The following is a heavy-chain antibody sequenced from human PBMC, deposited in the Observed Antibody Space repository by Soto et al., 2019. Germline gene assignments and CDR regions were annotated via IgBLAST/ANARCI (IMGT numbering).Heavy chain of an antibody. D-gene: IGHD3-3*01. J-gene: IGHJ1*01. CDR3: ARGLINYDFQSFQH. Sequence: GASVKVSCKASGYTFTSYGISWVRQAPGQGLEWMGWVSAYNGNTNYAQKLQGRVTMTTDTSTSTAYMELRSLRSDDTAVYYCARGLINYDFQSFQHWGQGTLVTVSS. V-gene: IGHV1-18*01. CDR1: GYTFTSYG. CDR2: VSAYNGNT.